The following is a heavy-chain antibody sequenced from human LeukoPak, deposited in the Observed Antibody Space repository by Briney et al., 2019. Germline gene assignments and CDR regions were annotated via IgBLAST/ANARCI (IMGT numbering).Heavy chain of an antibody. CDR2: IRSKTDGGTT. CDR1: GFTFSSYE. Sequence: GGSLRLSCAASGFTFSSYEMSWVRQAPGKGLEWVGRIRSKTDGGTTDYAAPVKGRFTISRDDSKNTLYLQMNSLKTEDTAVYYCSTDLRWELQVDYWGQGTLVTVSS. J-gene: IGHJ4*02. V-gene: IGHV3-15*01. CDR3: STDLRWELQVDY. D-gene: IGHD1-26*01.